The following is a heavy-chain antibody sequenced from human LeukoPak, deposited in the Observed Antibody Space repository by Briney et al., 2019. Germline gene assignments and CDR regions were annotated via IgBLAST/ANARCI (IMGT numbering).Heavy chain of an antibody. D-gene: IGHD3-22*01. V-gene: IGHV3-23*01. CDR3: AKDVTHYDSELFDY. CDR1: GFTFSSYA. Sequence: GGSLRLSCAASGFTFSSYAMSWVRQAPGKGLEWVSAISGNGGSTYYADSVKGRFTISRDNSKNTLYLQMNSLRAEDTAVYYCAKDVTHYDSELFDYWGQGTLVTVSS. J-gene: IGHJ4*02. CDR2: ISGNGGST.